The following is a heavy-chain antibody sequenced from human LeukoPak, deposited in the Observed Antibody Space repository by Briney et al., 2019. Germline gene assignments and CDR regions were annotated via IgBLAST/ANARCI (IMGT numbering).Heavy chain of an antibody. CDR1: GFTISNNY. Sequence: PGGSLRLSCAASGFTISNNYMSWVRQAPGKGLEWVAVISSDGSNKYYADSVKTRFTISRDNSENTLYLQMNSLRAEDTAVYYCAKDYGWNGIVGAATGFDFWGQGTLVAVSS. V-gene: IGHV3-30*18. D-gene: IGHD1-26*01. CDR2: ISSDGSNK. J-gene: IGHJ4*02. CDR3: AKDYGWNGIVGAATGFDF.